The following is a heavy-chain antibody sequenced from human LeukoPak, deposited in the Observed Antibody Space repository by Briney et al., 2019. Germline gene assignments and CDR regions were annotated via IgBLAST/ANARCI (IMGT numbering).Heavy chain of an antibody. CDR2: INHSGST. CDR3: ARAGWFGQLYGPLDY. Sequence: SETLSLTCAAYGGSFSDYDWSWIRQAPGKGLEWVGEINHSGSTNYNPSLKSRVTISVDMSKNQFSLKLKFVTAADTALYYCARAGWFGQLYGPLDYWGQGTLVTVSS. V-gene: IGHV4-34*01. CDR1: GGSFSDYD. D-gene: IGHD3-10*01. J-gene: IGHJ4*02.